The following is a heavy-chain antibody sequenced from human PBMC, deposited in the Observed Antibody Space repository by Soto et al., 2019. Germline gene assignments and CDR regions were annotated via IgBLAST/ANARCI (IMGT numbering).Heavy chain of an antibody. CDR1: GGSFSGYY. Sequence: SETLSLTCAVYGGSFSGYYWSWIRQPPGKGLEWIGEINHSGSTNYNPSLKSRVTISVDTSKNQFSLKLSSVSAADTAVYYCATGRGVRGVIITTYYYYGLDVWGQGTTATVS. CDR3: ATGRGVRGVIITTYYYYGLDV. D-gene: IGHD3-10*01. CDR2: INHSGST. V-gene: IGHV4-34*01. J-gene: IGHJ6*02.